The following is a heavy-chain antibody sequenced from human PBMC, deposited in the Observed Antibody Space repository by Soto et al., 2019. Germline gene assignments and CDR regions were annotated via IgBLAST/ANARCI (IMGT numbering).Heavy chain of an antibody. CDR1: GFTFSAYC. CDR2: ISYDAREE. D-gene: IGHD3-10*01. V-gene: IGHV3-30-3*01. CDR3: SISIGPNITRLVDV. J-gene: IGHJ4*02. Sequence: QVQLVESGGGVVQPGGSLRLSCAASGFTFSAYCMHWVRQAPGKGLEWVALISYDAREENYADSVKGRFTISRDNAENTMYLHMDSLGADDTAVYYCSISIGPNITRLVDVWGQGTLVTVSS.